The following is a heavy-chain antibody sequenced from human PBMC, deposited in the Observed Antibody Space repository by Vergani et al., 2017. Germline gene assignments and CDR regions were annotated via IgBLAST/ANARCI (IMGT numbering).Heavy chain of an antibody. CDR2: ISARYPST. J-gene: IGHJ3*02. Sequence: EVQLLQSGGGVIQPGGSVRLSCAASGFTFSACPMTWVRQAPGKGLEWVSAISARYPSTYYADSVKGRFTISRDNSKNMLYLQMNSLRAEDTAVYYCARNFESYFLGQHHDAFDIWGQGTMVTVSS. D-gene: IGHD1-26*01. CDR1: GFTFSACP. CDR3: ARNFESYFLGQHHDAFDI. V-gene: IGHV3-23*01.